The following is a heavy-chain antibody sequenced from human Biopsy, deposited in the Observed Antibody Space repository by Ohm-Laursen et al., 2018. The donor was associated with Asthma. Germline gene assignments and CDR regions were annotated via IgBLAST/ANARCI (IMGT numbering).Heavy chain of an antibody. CDR3: ARGDSSNWSHYYFDY. Sequence: SLRLSCSASGFAVSRDYMFWVRQAPGKGLEWVSVIYSGGTSHTADSVRGRVTISRDNSKNTLSLQMHSLRAEDTAVYYCARGDSSNWSHYYFDYWGQGTLVTVSS. J-gene: IGHJ4*02. CDR1: GFAVSRDY. V-gene: IGHV3-53*01. CDR2: IYSGGTS. D-gene: IGHD3-22*01.